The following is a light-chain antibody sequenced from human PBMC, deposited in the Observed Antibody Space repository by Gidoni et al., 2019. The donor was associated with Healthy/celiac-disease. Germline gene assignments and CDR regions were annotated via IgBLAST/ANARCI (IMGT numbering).Light chain of an antibody. CDR3: QSYDSSLSGWV. CDR2: GTR. J-gene: IGLJ3*02. Sequence: QSVLTHPPTVSGAQGQRVTISSTGSSSTIGAGYDVHWYQQLPGNAPKLLIDGTRNRPSGVSDRFSGAKSGTSASLALTWLQAEDEADYYCQSYDSSLSGWVFGGGTKLTVL. CDR1: SSTIGAGYD. V-gene: IGLV1-40*01.